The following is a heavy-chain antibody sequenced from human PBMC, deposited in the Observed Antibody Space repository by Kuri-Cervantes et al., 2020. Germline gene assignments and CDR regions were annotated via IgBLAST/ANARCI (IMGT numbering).Heavy chain of an antibody. J-gene: IGHJ4*02. CDR3: ARDEPHYYDSSGYYFD. CDR1: GYTFTSYG. Sequence: ASVKVSFKASGYTFTSYGISWVRQAPGQGLEWMGWISAYNGNTSYAQKLQGRVTMTTDTSTSTAYMELRSLRSDDTAVYYCARDEPHYYDSSGYYFDWGQGTLVTVSS. D-gene: IGHD3-22*01. CDR2: ISAYNGNT. V-gene: IGHV1-18*01.